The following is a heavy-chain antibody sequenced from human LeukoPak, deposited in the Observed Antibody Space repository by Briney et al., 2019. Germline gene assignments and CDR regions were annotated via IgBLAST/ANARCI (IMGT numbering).Heavy chain of an antibody. D-gene: IGHD3/OR15-3a*01. CDR3: ARRTGYYDGFDY. CDR1: GASVTSGGFY. CDR2: VYYTGST. V-gene: IGHV4-39*07. Sequence: SETLSLTCTVSGASVTSGGFYWGWLRQSPGKGLQWIATVYYTGSTYYNPSLKSRVTISIDTSKNQFSLKLSSVTAADTAVYYCARRTGYYDGFDYWGQGTLVTVSS. J-gene: IGHJ4*02.